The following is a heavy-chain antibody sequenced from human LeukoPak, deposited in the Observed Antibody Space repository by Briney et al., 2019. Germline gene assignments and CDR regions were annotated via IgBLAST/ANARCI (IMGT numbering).Heavy chain of an antibody. Sequence: GGSLRLSCTASGFTFSTHWMTWVCQPPGKGLEWVANIKEDGSVKYYVDSVKGRFTISRDNTKNALYLQMNSLRADDTAVYYCAKLYSGHYFDYWGQGTLVTVSS. CDR3: AKLYSGHYFDY. J-gene: IGHJ4*02. D-gene: IGHD1-26*01. V-gene: IGHV3-7*03. CDR2: IKEDGSVK. CDR1: GFTFSTHW.